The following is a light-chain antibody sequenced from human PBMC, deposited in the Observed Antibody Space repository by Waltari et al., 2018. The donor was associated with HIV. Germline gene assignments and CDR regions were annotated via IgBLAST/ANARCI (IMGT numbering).Light chain of an antibody. V-gene: IGLV2-23*02. CDR1: SSAVGAYNL. J-gene: IGLJ2*01. Sequence: QSALTQPASVSGSPGQSITISCTGTSSAVGAYNLVSWYQQHPGTAPKLMIFEVTKRPSGVSDRFSGSRSGNTASLTSSGLQAEDEGDYHCCSYTGTGIVFGGGTKLTVL. CDR2: EVT. CDR3: CSYTGTGIV.